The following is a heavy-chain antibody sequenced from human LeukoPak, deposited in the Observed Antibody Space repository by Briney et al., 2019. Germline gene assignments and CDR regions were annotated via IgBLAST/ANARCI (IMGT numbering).Heavy chain of an antibody. V-gene: IGHV1-69*04. CDR3: ARDGYRDAFDI. Sequence: SVKVSCKASGGTFSSYAISWVRQATGQGLEWMGRIIPILGIANYAQKFQGRVTITADKSTSTAYMELSSLRSEDTAVYYCARDGYRDAFDIWGQGTMVTVSS. CDR2: IIPILGIA. CDR1: GGTFSSYA. D-gene: IGHD1-1*01. J-gene: IGHJ3*02.